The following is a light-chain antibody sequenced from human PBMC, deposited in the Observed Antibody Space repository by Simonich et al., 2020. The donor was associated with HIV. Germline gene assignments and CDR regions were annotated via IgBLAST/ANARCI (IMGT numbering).Light chain of an antibody. CDR3: QQYYSTPF. Sequence: DIVMTQSPDSLAVSLGERATINCKSSQTFLYSSNNKNYLAWYQQKPGQPPKLLIYWASTRESGVPDRFSGSGSGTDFTLTISSLQAEDVAVYYCQQYYSTPFFGGGTKVEIK. CDR1: QTFLYSSNNKNY. V-gene: IGKV4-1*01. CDR2: WAS. J-gene: IGKJ4*01.